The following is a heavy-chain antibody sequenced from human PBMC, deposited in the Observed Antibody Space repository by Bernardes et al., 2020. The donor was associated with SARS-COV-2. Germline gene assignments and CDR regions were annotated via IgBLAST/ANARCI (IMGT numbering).Heavy chain of an antibody. CDR2: MNHSGRT. V-gene: IGHV4-34*01. D-gene: IGHD1-20*01. Sequence: SETLSLHCDAQGTSFSGYYYTWVRQPPGKGLEWIGEMNHSGRTNYSPSLKSRVTISVDTSKNQFSLKLDSVTAADTAIYYCAKGGPYKWYSRLTWGQGTLVTVSS. CDR3: AKGGPYKWYSRLT. J-gene: IGHJ4*02. CDR1: GTSFSGYY.